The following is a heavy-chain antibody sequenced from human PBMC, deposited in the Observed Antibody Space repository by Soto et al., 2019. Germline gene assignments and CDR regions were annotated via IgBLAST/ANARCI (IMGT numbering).Heavy chain of an antibody. CDR2: ISTYNGNT. CDR1: GHAFTNFG. Sequence: ASGKVSCKASGHAFTNFGISWVRQAPGQGLEWMGWISTYNGNTNYAQNLQGRVTMTTDTSTSTAYLELRSPRSDDTAVYYCARGEPDCYYGMEVWGQGATVTVSS. V-gene: IGHV1-18*01. CDR3: ARGEPDCYYGMEV. J-gene: IGHJ6*02.